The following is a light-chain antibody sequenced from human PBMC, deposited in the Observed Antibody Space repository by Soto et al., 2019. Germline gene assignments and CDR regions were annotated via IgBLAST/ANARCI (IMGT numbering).Light chain of an antibody. CDR3: QQLNSYPWT. Sequence: DIQLTQSPAFLSASVGDRVTITCRASQGISSYLAWYQQKPGKAPKLLIYAASTLQSEVPSRFSGSGSGTEFTLTISSQQPEDFATYYCQQLNSYPWTFRQGTMVEIK. J-gene: IGKJ1*01. CDR1: QGISSY. CDR2: AAS. V-gene: IGKV1-9*01.